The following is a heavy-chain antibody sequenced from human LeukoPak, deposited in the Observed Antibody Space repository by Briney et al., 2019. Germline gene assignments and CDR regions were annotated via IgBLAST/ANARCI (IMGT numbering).Heavy chain of an antibody. CDR2: IFNTGNT. J-gene: IGHJ4*02. CDR3: ASRPADTTWYGVFDY. CDR1: GGSINSHY. Sequence: SETLSLTCSVSGGSINSHYWSWIRQPPGKRLEWIGYIFNTGNTNYNPSLASRVTMSVDTSRAQFFLRLSPVTAADTAIYYCASRPADTTWYGVFDYRSQGTLVTVSS. V-gene: IGHV4-59*11. D-gene: IGHD3-10*01.